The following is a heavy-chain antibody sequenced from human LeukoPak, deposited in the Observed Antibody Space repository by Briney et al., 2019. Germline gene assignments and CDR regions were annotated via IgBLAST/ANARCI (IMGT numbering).Heavy chain of an antibody. CDR3: ARGRIQLWYTN. D-gene: IGHD5-18*01. CDR1: GGSISSYY. CDR2: IYYSGST. V-gene: IGHV4-59*01. J-gene: IGHJ4*02. Sequence: SETLSLTCTVSGGSISSYYWSWIRQPPGKGLEWIGYIYYSGSTDYNPSLKSRVTISVDTSKNQFSLKLSSVTAADTAVYYCARGRIQLWYTNWGQGTLVTVSS.